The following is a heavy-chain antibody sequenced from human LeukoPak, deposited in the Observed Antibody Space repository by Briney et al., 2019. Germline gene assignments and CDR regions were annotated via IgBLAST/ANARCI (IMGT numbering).Heavy chain of an antibody. D-gene: IGHD6-13*01. CDR2: ISPTGSTT. J-gene: IGHJ4*02. CDR1: GFTFSSYV. V-gene: IGHV3-74*01. CDR3: ARGPSSNWSGLDF. Sequence: PGGSLRLSCAASGFTFSSYVMSWVRQAPGKGLVWVSRISPTGSTTSYADSVKGRFTVSRDNAKNTLYLQVNNLRAEDTAVYYCARGPSSNWSGLDFWGQGTLLTVSS.